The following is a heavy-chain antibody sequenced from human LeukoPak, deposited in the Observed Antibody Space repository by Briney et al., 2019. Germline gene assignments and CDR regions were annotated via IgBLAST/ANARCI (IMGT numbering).Heavy chain of an antibody. Sequence: GGSLRLSSAASGFTFSSYGMSWVRQAPVKGLDWVSAITDSGGSTYYRDSVKGRFTISRDNSKNTLYLQMNSLRAEDTAVYYCAKGDRTSGWSNWGQGTLVTVSS. CDR2: ITDSGGST. J-gene: IGHJ4*02. V-gene: IGHV3-23*01. CDR1: GFTFSSYG. D-gene: IGHD6-19*01. CDR3: AKGDRTSGWSN.